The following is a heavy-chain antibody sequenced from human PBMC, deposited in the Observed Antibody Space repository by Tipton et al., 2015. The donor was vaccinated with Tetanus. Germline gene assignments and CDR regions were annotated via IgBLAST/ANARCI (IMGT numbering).Heavy chain of an antibody. D-gene: IGHD1-14*01. CDR2: ISYDGSNK. J-gene: IGHJ6*02. CDR3: AKTRITGPSSSSSGMAV. CDR1: GFTFSSYG. Sequence: SLRLSCAASGFTFSSYGMHWVRQAPGKGLEWVAVISYDGSNKYYADSVKGRFTISRDNSKNTLYLQMNSLRAEDTAVYYCAKTRITGPSSSSSGMAVWAKGPRSPSP. V-gene: IGHV3-30*18.